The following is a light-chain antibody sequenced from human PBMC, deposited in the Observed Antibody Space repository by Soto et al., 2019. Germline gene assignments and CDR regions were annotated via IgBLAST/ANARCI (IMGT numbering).Light chain of an antibody. Sequence: QSALTQPPSASGFPGQAVTISCTGTSSDVGGYNYVSWYQQHPGRPPKLMIYEVTKRPLGVPDRFSGSKSGNTASLTVSGLQAEYEADYYCSSYAGSNNYVFGPRTKVTVL. CDR3: SSYAGSNNYV. V-gene: IGLV2-8*01. CDR1: SSDVGGYNY. J-gene: IGLJ1*01. CDR2: EVT.